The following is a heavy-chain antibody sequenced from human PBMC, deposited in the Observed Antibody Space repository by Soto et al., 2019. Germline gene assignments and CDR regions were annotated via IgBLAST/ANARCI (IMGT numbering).Heavy chain of an antibody. J-gene: IGHJ6*02. CDR2: ISGSGTYT. Sequence: EGSLRLSCAASSFTFSDYYMTWIRQAPGKGLEWVSYISGSGTYTSYAESVKGRFTISRDNAKNSVYLQMNSLRGDDTAVYYCAREGRGIRDNYAMDLWGQGTTVTVSS. D-gene: IGHD3-16*01. V-gene: IGHV3-11*06. CDR3: AREGRGIRDNYAMDL. CDR1: SFTFSDYY.